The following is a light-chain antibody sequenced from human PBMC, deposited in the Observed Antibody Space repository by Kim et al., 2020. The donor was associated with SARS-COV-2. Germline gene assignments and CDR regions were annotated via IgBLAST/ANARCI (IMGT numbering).Light chain of an antibody. Sequence: QSALTQPPSASGSTGQSVTISCTGTTSDVCGYNFVSWYQQHPGKAPKLMIYDVSNRPSGVPDRFSGSKSGNTASLTVSGLQAEDEADYYCSSYAAISNFVFGTGTKVTVL. CDR3: SSYAAISNFV. J-gene: IGLJ1*01. CDR1: TSDVCGYNF. CDR2: DVS. V-gene: IGLV2-8*01.